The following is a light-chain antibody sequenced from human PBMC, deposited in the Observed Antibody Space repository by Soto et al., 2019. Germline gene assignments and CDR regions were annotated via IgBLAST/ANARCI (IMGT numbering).Light chain of an antibody. CDR3: KQYNKWPIT. J-gene: IGKJ5*01. Sequence: EIVMTQSPATLSVSPGESATLSCRASQGVSSDLAWYQQKPGQAPRLLLYYTSTRATGFPARFRGGGSGTEFNLTIRSLQSEDSPFYYCKQYNKWPITFGQGTRLENK. V-gene: IGKV3-15*01. CDR2: YTS. CDR1: QGVSSD.